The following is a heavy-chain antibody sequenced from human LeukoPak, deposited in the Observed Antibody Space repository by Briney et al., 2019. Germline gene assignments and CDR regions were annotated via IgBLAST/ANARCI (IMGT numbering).Heavy chain of an antibody. J-gene: IGHJ4*02. CDR2: IYYSGNP. CDR1: GGSITSSHHY. CDR3: ARQTAVAAGYYFDY. Sequence: SETLSLTCTVSGGSITSSHHYWGWIRQPPGKGLEWIGRIYYSGNPYSNPSLKSRLTISVDTSKNQFSLKLTSVTAADAAVYYCARQTAVAAGYYFDYWGPGALVTVSS. V-gene: IGHV4-39*01. D-gene: IGHD6-19*01.